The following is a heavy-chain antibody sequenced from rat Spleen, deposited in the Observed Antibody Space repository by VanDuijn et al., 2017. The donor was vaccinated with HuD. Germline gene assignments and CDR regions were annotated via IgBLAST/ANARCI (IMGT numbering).Heavy chain of an antibody. D-gene: IGHD1-10*01. CDR1: GFTFNNYW. CDR3: TRDRETTRGLRYFDY. CDR2: ITNTGGST. J-gene: IGHJ2*01. Sequence: EVQLVESGGGLVQPGRSLKLSCVASGFTFNNYWMTWIRQAPGKGLEWVASITNTGGSTYYPDSVKGRFTISRDNAKSTLYLQMNSLRSEDTATYYCTRDRETTRGLRYFDYWGQGVMVTVSS. V-gene: IGHV5-31*01.